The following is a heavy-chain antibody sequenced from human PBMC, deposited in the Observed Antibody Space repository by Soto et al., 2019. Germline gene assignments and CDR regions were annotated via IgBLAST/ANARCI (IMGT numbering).Heavy chain of an antibody. D-gene: IGHD3-22*01. V-gene: IGHV3-23*01. J-gene: IGHJ4*02. CDR3: AKSGRITMIVVVNFSDY. CDR2: ISGSGGST. Sequence: PGGSLILSCAASGFTCSSYAMSWVRQAPGKGLEWVSAISGSGGSTYYADSVKGRFTISRDNSKNTLYLQMNSLRAEDTAVYYCAKSGRITMIVVVNFSDYWGQGTLVTVSS. CDR1: GFTCSSYA.